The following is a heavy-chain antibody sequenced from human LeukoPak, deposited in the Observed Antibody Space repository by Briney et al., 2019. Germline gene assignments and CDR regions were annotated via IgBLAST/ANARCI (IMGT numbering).Heavy chain of an antibody. J-gene: IGHJ4*02. CDR3: ARGSRRRDGYNGRYYFDY. Sequence: PGGSLRLSCAPYRLAVSSNHISWVRQAPGKGLEWVSAIGGSGNTIYYADSVRGRFSISRDNSKNTLYLQMNSLRAEDMAVYYCARGSRRRDGYNGRYYFDYWGQGTLVTVSS. V-gene: IGHV3-53*01. CDR2: IGGSGNTI. D-gene: IGHD5-24*01. CDR1: RLAVSSNH.